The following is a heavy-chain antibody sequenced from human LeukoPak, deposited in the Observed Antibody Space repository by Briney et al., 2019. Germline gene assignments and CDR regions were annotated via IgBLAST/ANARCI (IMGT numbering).Heavy chain of an antibody. J-gene: IGHJ2*01. Sequence: QAGGSLRLSCAASGFTFDDYAMHWVRQAPGKGLEWVSGISWNSGSIGYADSVKGRFTISRDNAKNTLYLQMNSLRAEDTAVYYCAKDPGIAVAGRLWTPDWYFDLWGRGTLVTVSS. V-gene: IGHV3-9*01. D-gene: IGHD6-19*01. CDR3: AKDPGIAVAGRLWTPDWYFDL. CDR2: ISWNSGSI. CDR1: GFTFDDYA.